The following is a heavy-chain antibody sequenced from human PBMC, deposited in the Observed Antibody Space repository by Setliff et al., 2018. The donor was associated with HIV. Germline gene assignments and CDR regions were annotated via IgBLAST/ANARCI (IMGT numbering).Heavy chain of an antibody. CDR3: ARGYPGIAVAGLTYYYYYYMDV. D-gene: IGHD6-19*01. CDR2: IYYSGSS. Sequence: SETLSLTCTVSGGSISTYYWSWIRQPPGKGLEWIGYIYYSGSSNHNPSLKCRVTISVDTSKNQFSLKLSSVTAADTAVYYCARGYPGIAVAGLTYYYYYYMDVWGKGTTVTVSS. J-gene: IGHJ6*03. CDR1: GGSISTYY. V-gene: IGHV4-59*01.